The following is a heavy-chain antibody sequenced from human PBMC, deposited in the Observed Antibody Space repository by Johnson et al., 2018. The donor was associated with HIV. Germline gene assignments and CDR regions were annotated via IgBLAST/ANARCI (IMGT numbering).Heavy chain of an antibody. D-gene: IGHD6-13*01. V-gene: IGHV3-30-3*01. CDR2: ISYDGSNK. J-gene: IGHJ3*02. Sequence: QVQLVESGGGVVQPGRSLRLSCAASGFTFSSYAMHWVRQAPGKGLEWVAVISYDGSNKYYADSVKGRFTISRDNSKNTVYLQMNSLRAEDMAVYYCARASLGAAPGILSAFDIWGQGTVVTVSS. CDR3: ARASLGAAPGILSAFDI. CDR1: GFTFSSYA.